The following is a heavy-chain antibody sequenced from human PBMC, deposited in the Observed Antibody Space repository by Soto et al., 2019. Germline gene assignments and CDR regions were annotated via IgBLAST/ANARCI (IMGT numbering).Heavy chain of an antibody. J-gene: IGHJ6*02. CDR3: ASNQLGNKPYGMDV. D-gene: IGHD1-1*01. CDR1: GYTFTSYA. Sequence: EASVKVSCKASGYTFTSYAMHWVRQAPGQRLEWMGWINAGNGNTKYSQKFQGRVTITRDTSASTAYMELSSLRSEDTAVYYCASNQLGNKPYGMDVWGQGTTVIVSS. CDR2: INAGNGNT. V-gene: IGHV1-3*01.